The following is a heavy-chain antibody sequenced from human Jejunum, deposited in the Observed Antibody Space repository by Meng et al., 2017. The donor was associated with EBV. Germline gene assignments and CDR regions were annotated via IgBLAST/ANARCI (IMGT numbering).Heavy chain of an antibody. V-gene: IGHV4-61*01. J-gene: IGHJ4*02. D-gene: IGHD5-12*01. CDR1: GGSVNSGNVY. Sequence: LQEPRPGLVKPPETLSLTCTVSGGSVNSGNVYWSWIRQPPGKGLEWIGYIYYSGSTNYIPSIKSRVTISLDTSKNQFSLKLSSVTAADTAVYYCAGLRYSGYDRAFDYWGQGALVTVSS. CDR2: IYYSGST. CDR3: AGLRYSGYDRAFDY.